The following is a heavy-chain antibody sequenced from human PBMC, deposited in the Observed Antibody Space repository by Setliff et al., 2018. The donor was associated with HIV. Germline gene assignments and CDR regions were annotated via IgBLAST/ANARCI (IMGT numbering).Heavy chain of an antibody. Sequence: PGESLKISCAASGFTFGTYAMHWVRQSPGKGLEWVAVIGNDGGNKQYADSVKGRFTISRDKFQKTLYLQMTSLTAEDTALYFCAREGEPRFSEWIPNWLDPWGQGTPVTVSS. V-gene: IGHV3-33*01. J-gene: IGHJ5*02. D-gene: IGHD3-3*01. CDR3: AREGEPRFSEWIPNWLDP. CDR2: IGNDGGNK. CDR1: GFTFGTYA.